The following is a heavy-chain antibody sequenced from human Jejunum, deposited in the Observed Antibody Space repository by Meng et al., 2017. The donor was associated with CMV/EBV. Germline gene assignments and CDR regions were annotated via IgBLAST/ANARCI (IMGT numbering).Heavy chain of an antibody. CDR1: SYA. D-gene: IGHD3-22*01. Sequence: SYALHWVRQAPGKGLDWVAVLSYDGSNTSYADSVKGRFTISRDNSKNTLYLQMNSLRAEDTAVYYCARDSLGSHYYDSSGGWFDPWGQGTLVTVSS. J-gene: IGHJ5*02. CDR2: LSYDGSNT. V-gene: IGHV3-30*04. CDR3: ARDSLGSHYYDSSGGWFDP.